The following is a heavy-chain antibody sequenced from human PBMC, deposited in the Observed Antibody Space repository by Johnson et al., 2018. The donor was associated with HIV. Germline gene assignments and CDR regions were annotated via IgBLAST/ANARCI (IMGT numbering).Heavy chain of an antibody. Sequence: VQLVESGGGVVQPGRSLRLSCAASGFTFSSYGMHWVRQAPGKGLEGVAFIYQDGSEKYYLDSVKGRFTLSRDNAKDSLYLQMNSLRAEDTAVYYCARDGYYYDGSGYHAFHIWGQGTMVTVSS. CDR3: ARDGYYYDGSGYHAFHI. CDR1: GFTFSSYG. CDR2: IYQDGSEK. V-gene: IGHV3-7*01. D-gene: IGHD3-22*01. J-gene: IGHJ3*02.